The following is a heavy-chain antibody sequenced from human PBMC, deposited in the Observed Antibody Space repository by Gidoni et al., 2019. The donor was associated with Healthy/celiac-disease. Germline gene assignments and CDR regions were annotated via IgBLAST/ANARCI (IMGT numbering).Heavy chain of an antibody. CDR3: ARFQSLTEYQYYFDY. J-gene: IGHJ4*02. CDR1: GFTCDDYG. D-gene: IGHD2-2*01. Sequence: EVQLVESGGGVVRPGGSLILSVTSVGFTCDDYGLSGVRQAPGKGLEWVSGINWNGGSTGYADSVKGRFTISRDNAKNSLYLQMNSLRAEDTALYYCARFQSLTEYQYYFDYWGQGTLVTVSS. V-gene: IGHV3-20*03. CDR2: INWNGGST.